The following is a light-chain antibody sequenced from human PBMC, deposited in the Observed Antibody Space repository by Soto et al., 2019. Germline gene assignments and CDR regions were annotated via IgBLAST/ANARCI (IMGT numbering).Light chain of an antibody. V-gene: IGKV3-11*01. CDR2: GAS. CDR3: QQGGNWPLT. Sequence: EIALTQSPPTLSLSPGERAALSCRASQRVSNYLAWYQQKPGQAPRLLIYGASNRATGIPARFSGTGSGTDFTLTISSLEPEDFAVYYCQQGGNWPLTFGGGTKLEIK. J-gene: IGKJ4*01. CDR1: QRVSNY.